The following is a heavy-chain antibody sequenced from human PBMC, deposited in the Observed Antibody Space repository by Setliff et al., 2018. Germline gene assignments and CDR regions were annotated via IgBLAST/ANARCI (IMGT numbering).Heavy chain of an antibody. Sequence: GGSLRLSCVVSGFTFSSHWMSWVRQVPGKGLEWVAVIKEDGSEKYSVASVKGRFTISRDNAKNSLYLQMNSLRAEDTGIYYCARDGTPHCTSVGLCGWFDSWGRGTLVTVSS. CDR2: IKEDGSEK. J-gene: IGHJ5*01. CDR3: ARDGTPHCTSVGLCGWFDS. CDR1: GFTFSSHW. V-gene: IGHV3-7*01. D-gene: IGHD2-8*01.